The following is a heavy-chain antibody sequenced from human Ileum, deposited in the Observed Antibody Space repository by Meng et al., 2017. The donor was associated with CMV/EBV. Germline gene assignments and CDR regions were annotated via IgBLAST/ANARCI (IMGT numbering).Heavy chain of an antibody. CDR2: IGTVGDT. Sequence: GGSLRLSFAASGFTFSSYDMHWVRQVTGKGLEWVSAIGTVGDTYYPDPVKGRFTISREDAKNSLYLQMNNLRAGDTAVYYCAREIRGSSGGHYYYGMDVWGQGTTVTVSS. CDR3: AREIRGSSGGHYYYGMDV. D-gene: IGHD6-6*01. V-gene: IGHV3-13*01. J-gene: IGHJ6*02. CDR1: GFTFSSYD.